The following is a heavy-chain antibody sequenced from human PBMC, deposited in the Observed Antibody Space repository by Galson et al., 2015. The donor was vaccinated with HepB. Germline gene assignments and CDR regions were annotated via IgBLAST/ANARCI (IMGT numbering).Heavy chain of an antibody. CDR3: AKYFSAGTTERYFDY. Sequence: SLRLSCAASGFTFSSYAMSWVRQAPGRGLEWVSAISGSGGSTYYADSVKGRFTISRDNSKNTPYLQMNSLRAEDTAVYYCAKYFSAGTTERYFDYWGQGTLVTVSS. D-gene: IGHD1-1*01. J-gene: IGHJ4*02. V-gene: IGHV3-23*01. CDR2: ISGSGGST. CDR1: GFTFSSYA.